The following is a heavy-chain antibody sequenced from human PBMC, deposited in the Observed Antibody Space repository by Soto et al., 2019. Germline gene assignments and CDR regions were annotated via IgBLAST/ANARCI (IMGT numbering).Heavy chain of an antibody. CDR3: ARISPIMPQGY. Sequence: LSLTCTVSGGSISSYYMSWIRQAPGKGLEWVSYISSSSSYTNYADSVKGRFTISRDNAKNSLYLQANSLRAEDTAVYYCARISPIMPQGYWGQGTRVTVSS. J-gene: IGHJ4*02. CDR1: GGSISSYY. V-gene: IGHV3-11*06. D-gene: IGHD2-2*01. CDR2: ISSSSSYT.